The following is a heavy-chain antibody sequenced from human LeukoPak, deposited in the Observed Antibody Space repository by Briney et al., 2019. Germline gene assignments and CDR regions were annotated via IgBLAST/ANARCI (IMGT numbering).Heavy chain of an antibody. J-gene: IGHJ4*02. CDR3: AREGYTSGWYYFDY. Sequence: PGGSLRLSCAASGFTFSSYWMHWVRQAPGKGLVWVSHINSDGSSTNYADSVKGRFTISRDNAKNTLYLQMNSLRAEDTAVYFCAREGYTSGWYYFDYWGQGTLVTVSS. CDR1: GFTFSSYW. D-gene: IGHD6-19*01. CDR2: INSDGSST. V-gene: IGHV3-74*01.